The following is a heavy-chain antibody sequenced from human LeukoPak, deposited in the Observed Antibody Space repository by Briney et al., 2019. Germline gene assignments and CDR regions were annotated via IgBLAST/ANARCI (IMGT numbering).Heavy chain of an antibody. Sequence: GGSLRLSCAASGFTVTENYMSWVRQAPGKGLEWVSVIYTSGDTYYADSVKGRFTVSRDYPKNTLYLQMNGLRSEDTAAYYCVRETCSSASCFSSKYYYYYMDVWGKGTTVTVSS. CDR2: IYTSGDT. CDR1: GFTVTENY. J-gene: IGHJ6*03. V-gene: IGHV3-66*03. CDR3: VRETCSSASCFSSKYYYYYMDV. D-gene: IGHD2-2*01.